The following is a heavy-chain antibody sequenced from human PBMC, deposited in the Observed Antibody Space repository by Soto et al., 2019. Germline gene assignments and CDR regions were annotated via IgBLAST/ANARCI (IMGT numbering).Heavy chain of an antibody. CDR1: GYTFTSYY. D-gene: IGHD6-6*01. CDR3: ARDQLAARGYYYYGMDV. Sequence: GASVKVSCKASGYTFTSYYMHWVRQAPGQGLEWMGIINPSGGSTSYAQKFQGRVTMTRDTSTSTVYMELSSLRSEDTAVYYCARDQLAARGYYYYGMDVWGQGTTVTVSS. CDR2: INPSGGST. J-gene: IGHJ6*02. V-gene: IGHV1-46*01.